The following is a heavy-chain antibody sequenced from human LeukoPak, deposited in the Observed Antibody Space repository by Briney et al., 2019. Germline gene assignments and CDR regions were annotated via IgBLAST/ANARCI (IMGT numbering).Heavy chain of an antibody. CDR2: ISSSSSYI. CDR3: ARLCSSTSCYHFDY. Sequence: GGSLRLSCAASGFTFSSYSMNWVRQAPGKGLEWVSSISSSSSYIYYADSVKGRFTISRDNAKNSLYLQMNSLRAEDTAVYYCARLCSSTSCYHFDYWGQGTLVTVSS. J-gene: IGHJ4*02. V-gene: IGHV3-21*01. D-gene: IGHD2-2*01. CDR1: GFTFSSYS.